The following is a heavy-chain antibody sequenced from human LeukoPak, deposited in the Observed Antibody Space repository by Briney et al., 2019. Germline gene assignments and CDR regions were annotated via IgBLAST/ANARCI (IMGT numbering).Heavy chain of an antibody. V-gene: IGHV4-34*01. CDR2: INHSGST. Sequence: PSETLSLTCAVYGGSFSGYYWSWIRQPPGKGLEWIGEINHSGSTNYNPSLKSRVTISVDTSKNQFSLKLSSVTAADTAVYYCARALGSTPNWFDPRGQGTLVTVSS. CDR3: ARALGSTPNWFDP. J-gene: IGHJ5*02. D-gene: IGHD2-2*01. CDR1: GGSFSGYY.